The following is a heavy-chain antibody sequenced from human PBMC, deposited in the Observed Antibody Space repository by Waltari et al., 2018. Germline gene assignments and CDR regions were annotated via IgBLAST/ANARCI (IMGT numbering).Heavy chain of an antibody. J-gene: IGHJ5*02. CDR2: IYWNDDK. CDR1: GFSLSTSGVG. CDR3: AHRGGEYSSRGFDP. D-gene: IGHD6-6*01. V-gene: IGHV2-5*01. Sequence: QITLKESGPTLVKPTQTLTLTCTFSGFSLSTSGVGVGWIRQPPGKALEWLALIYWNDDKRYSPSLKSRLTITKDTSKNQVVLTMTNMDPVDTATYYCAHRGGEYSSRGFDPWGQGTLVTVSS.